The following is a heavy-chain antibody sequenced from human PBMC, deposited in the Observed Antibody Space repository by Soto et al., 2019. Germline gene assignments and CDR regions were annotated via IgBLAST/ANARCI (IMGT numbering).Heavy chain of an antibody. V-gene: IGHV2-5*02. D-gene: IGHD3-9*01. J-gene: IGHJ5*02. CDR3: AHSDPYYILTGYPANWFDP. Sequence: QITLKESGPTLVKPTQTLTLTCTFSGFSLSTSGVGVGWIRQPPGKALEWLALIYWDDDKRYSPTLKSRLTIPNNTAKNQVVRTSTNMDPVDTATYYCAHSDPYYILTGYPANWFDPWGQGTLVTVSS. CDR2: IYWDDDK. CDR1: GFSLSTSGVG.